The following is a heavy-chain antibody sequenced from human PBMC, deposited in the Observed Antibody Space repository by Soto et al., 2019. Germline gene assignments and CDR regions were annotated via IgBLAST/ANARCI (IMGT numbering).Heavy chain of an antibody. Sequence: QVQLQESGPGLVKPSQTLSLTCTVSGGSISSGGYYWSWIRQHPGKGLEWIGYIYYSGSTYYNPSLKSRVTISVDTYKNQFSLKLSSVTAEDTAVYYCARANIAARPVDYWGQGTLVTVSS. CDR1: GGSISSGGYY. CDR3: ARANIAARPVDY. V-gene: IGHV4-31*03. D-gene: IGHD6-6*01. J-gene: IGHJ4*02. CDR2: IYYSGST.